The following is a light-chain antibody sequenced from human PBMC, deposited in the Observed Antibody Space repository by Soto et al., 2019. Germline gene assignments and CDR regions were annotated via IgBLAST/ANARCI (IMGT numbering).Light chain of an antibody. CDR3: QQYNNWPLT. V-gene: IGKV3D-20*02. Sequence: EIVLTQSPGTLSLSPGERATLSCRASQSVAVSYLAWYQQKPGQAPRLLIYDAFRRATGIPDKFSGSGSGTEFTLTISSLQSEDFAVYYCQQYNNWPLTFGGGTKVDIK. J-gene: IGKJ4*01. CDR2: DAF. CDR1: QSVAVSY.